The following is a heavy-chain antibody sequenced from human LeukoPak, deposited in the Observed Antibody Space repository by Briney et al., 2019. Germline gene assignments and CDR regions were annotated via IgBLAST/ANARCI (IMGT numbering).Heavy chain of an antibody. CDR3: ARRRGDYHFDY. CDR2: IYYSGSA. CDR1: GGSVSSYC. D-gene: IGHD4-17*01. Sequence: SETLSLACTVSGGSVSSYCWSWIRQPPGKGLEWIGYIYYSGSANYNPSLKSRVTISLDTSENQFSLMLTSVTAADTAVYYCARRRGDYHFDYWGQGTLVTVSS. V-gene: IGHV4-59*08. J-gene: IGHJ4*02.